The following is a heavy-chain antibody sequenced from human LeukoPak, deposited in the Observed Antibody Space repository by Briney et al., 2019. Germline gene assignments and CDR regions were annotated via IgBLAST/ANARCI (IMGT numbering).Heavy chain of an antibody. CDR1: GFTVSSNY. V-gene: IGHV3-53*01. Sequence: GGSLRLSCAASGFTVSSNYMSWVRQAPGKGLEWVSVIYSGGSTYYADSVKGRFTISRDNSKNTLFLQMNSLRVEDTAVYYCAKDGGRYDFDYWGQGTLVTVSS. J-gene: IGHJ4*02. D-gene: IGHD3-16*01. CDR2: IYSGGST. CDR3: AKDGGRYDFDY.